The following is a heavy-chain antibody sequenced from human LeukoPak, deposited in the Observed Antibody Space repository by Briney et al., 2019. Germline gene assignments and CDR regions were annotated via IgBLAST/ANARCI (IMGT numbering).Heavy chain of an antibody. J-gene: IGHJ6*02. CDR2: IYYSGST. CDR1: GGSITSYY. V-gene: IGHV4-59*01. D-gene: IGHD1-26*01. CDR3: ARVGGTNYYYYGMDV. Sequence: SETLSLTCIVSGGSITSYYWSWIRQPPGKGLEWIGYIYYSGSTNYNPSLKSRVTISVDTSKNQFSLKLSSVTAADTAVYYCARVGGTNYYYYGMDVWGQGTTVTVSS.